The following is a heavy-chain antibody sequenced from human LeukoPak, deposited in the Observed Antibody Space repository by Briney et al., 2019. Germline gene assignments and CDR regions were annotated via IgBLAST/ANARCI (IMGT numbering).Heavy chain of an antibody. V-gene: IGHV1-69*13. CDR1: GGTFSSYA. Sequence: ASVKVSCKASGGTFSSYAISWVRQAPGQGLEWMGGIIPIFGTANYAQKFQGRVTITADESTSTAYMELSSLRSEDTAVYYCARVTYGDYPIYYYYYGMDVWGQGTTVTVSS. D-gene: IGHD4-17*01. CDR2: IIPIFGTA. J-gene: IGHJ6*02. CDR3: ARVTYGDYPIYYYYYGMDV.